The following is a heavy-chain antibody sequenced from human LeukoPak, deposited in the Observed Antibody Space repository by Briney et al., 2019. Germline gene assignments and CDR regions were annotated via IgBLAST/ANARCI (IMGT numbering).Heavy chain of an antibody. J-gene: IGHJ4*02. D-gene: IGHD2-15*01. CDR3: ARASQKWGFCSGHACTVDS. V-gene: IGHV5-51*01. CDR1: GYSFTGYW. Sequence: PGESLKISCQGSGYSFTGYWIGWVRQMPGKGLEWMGIIYPGDSETRYSPSFQGQVTMSADESIRTAFLEWSSLKASDSAMYYCARASQKWGFCSGHACTVDSWGQGTLVTVSS. CDR2: IYPGDSET.